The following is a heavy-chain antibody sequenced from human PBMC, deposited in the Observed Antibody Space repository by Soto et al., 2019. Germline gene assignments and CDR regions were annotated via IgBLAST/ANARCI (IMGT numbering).Heavy chain of an antibody. CDR1: GGSISSSSYY. V-gene: IGHV4-39*01. Sequence: SETLSLTCTVSGGSISSSSYYWGWIRQPPGKGLEWIGSIYYSGSTYYNPSLKSRVTISVDTSKNQFALNLSSVTAADTAVYYCARISGYSYGLPPYFDYWGQGTLVTVSS. CDR2: IYYSGST. J-gene: IGHJ4*02. D-gene: IGHD5-18*01. CDR3: ARISGYSYGLPPYFDY.